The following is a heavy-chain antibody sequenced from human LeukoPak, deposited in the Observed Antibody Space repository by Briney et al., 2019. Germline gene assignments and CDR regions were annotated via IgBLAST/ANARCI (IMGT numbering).Heavy chain of an antibody. CDR3: ARDLIAVAGPNLDV. V-gene: IGHV4-34*01. CDR2: VNHSGST. CDR1: GESFSDYY. J-gene: IGHJ6*04. D-gene: IGHD6-19*01. Sequence: SETLSLTCAVYGESFSDYYWSWIRQPPGKGLEWIGEVNHSGSTNYSPSLKSRVTISVNTSKNQFSLKLTSVTAADTAVYYCARDLIAVAGPNLDVWGKGTTVTVSS.